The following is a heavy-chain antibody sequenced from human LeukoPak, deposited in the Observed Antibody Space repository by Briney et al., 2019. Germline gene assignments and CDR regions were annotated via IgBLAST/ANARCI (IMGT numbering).Heavy chain of an antibody. V-gene: IGHV3-64*01. CDR2: ISSNGGST. Sequence: GGYLRLSCAGSGFTFSSYAMHWVHQAPGKGLEYVSAISSNGGSTYYANSVKGRFTISRDNYKHTLYLPMGSLRAEDMAVYYCARDLIAAENYWGQGTLVTVSS. CDR3: ARDLIAAENY. D-gene: IGHD6-25*01. CDR1: GFTFSSYA. J-gene: IGHJ4*02.